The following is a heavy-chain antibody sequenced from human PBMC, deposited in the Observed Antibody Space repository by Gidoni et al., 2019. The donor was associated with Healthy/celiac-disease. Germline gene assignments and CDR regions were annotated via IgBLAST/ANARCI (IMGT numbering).Heavy chain of an antibody. CDR1: GGSISSSNW. D-gene: IGHD6-13*01. CDR2: IYHSGST. Sequence: QVQLQESGSGLVKPSGTLSLTCAVSGGSISSSNWWSWVRQPPGKGLEWIGEIYHSGSTNYNPSLKSRVTISVDKSKNQFSLKLSSVTAADTAVYYCARSSIAAAGKGGNWFDPWGQGTLVTVSS. V-gene: IGHV4-4*02. J-gene: IGHJ5*02. CDR3: ARSSIAAAGKGGNWFDP.